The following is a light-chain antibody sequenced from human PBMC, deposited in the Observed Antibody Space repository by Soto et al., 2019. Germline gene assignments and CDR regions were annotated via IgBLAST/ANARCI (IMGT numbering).Light chain of an antibody. V-gene: IGLV2-14*01. CDR1: SSDIGGYNY. CDR3: SSYTSSSTLVV. CDR2: DVS. J-gene: IGLJ2*01. Sequence: QSALTQPASVSGSPGQSITIPCTGTSSDIGGYNYVSWYQQVPGKAPKLMIYDVSNRPSGVSNRFSAYKSGNTASLTISGLQAEDEASYYCSSYTSSSTLVVFGGGTQLTVL.